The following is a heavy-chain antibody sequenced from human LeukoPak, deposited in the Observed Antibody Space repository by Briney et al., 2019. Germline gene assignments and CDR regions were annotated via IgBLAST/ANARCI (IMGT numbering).Heavy chain of an antibody. CDR2: ISAYNGNT. J-gene: IGHJ4*02. D-gene: IGHD6-13*01. CDR3: AREVAAAGFDY. CDR1: GYTFTSYG. Sequence: ASVKVSCKASGYTFTSYGINWVRQATGQGLEWMGWISAYNGNTNYAQKLQGRVTMTTDTSTSTAYMELRSLRSDDTAVYYCAREVAAAGFDYWGQGTLVTVSS. V-gene: IGHV1-18*01.